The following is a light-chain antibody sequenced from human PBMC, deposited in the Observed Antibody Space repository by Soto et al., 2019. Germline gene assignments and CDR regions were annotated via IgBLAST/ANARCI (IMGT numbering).Light chain of an antibody. CDR1: QGISSY. CDR2: AAS. J-gene: IGKJ4*01. Sequence: IQLTQSPSSLSASVGDRVTITCRASQGISSYLAWYQQKPGKAPKLLIYAASTLQSGVPSRFSGSGSGTDFTLTISSLQPEEFATYYCQQLNSYPLTFGGRTKVDIK. CDR3: QQLNSYPLT. V-gene: IGKV1-9*01.